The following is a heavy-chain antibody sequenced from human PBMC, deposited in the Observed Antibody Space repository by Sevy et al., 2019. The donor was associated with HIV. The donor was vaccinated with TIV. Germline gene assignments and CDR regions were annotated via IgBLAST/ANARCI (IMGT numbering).Heavy chain of an antibody. Sequence: GESLKISCAASGFSFSNYAMGWVRQTPGKGLEWFSAITDGGGDTYHADSVKGRFTISRDNSKNVLFLQMNSLRADDTALYYCAKRSAASRPYYFDYWGQGTLVTVSS. CDR3: AKRSAASRPYYFDY. J-gene: IGHJ4*02. V-gene: IGHV3-23*01. D-gene: IGHD2-2*01. CDR2: ITDGGGDT. CDR1: GFSFSNYA.